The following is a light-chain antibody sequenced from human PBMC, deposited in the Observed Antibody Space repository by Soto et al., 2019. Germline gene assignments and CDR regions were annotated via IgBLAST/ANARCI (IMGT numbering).Light chain of an antibody. V-gene: IGKV3-11*01. J-gene: IGKJ2*01. CDR1: HDVSVS. CDR3: QQRASWPYT. Sequence: EIVLTQSPDTLSLSPGEGATLSCRASHDVSVSLVWYRQRPVQSPRLLIHDASNRATGISARFSGSGSGTDFTLTIGSLEPEESALYYCQQRASWPYTSGQGTKVEIK. CDR2: DAS.